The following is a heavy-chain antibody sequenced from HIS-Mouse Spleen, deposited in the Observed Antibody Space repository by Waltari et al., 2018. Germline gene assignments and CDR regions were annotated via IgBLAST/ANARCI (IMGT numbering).Heavy chain of an antibody. V-gene: IGHV4-39*07. CDR3: AREIPYSSSWYDWYFDL. J-gene: IGHJ2*01. D-gene: IGHD6-13*01. CDR1: VGSISISRYY. CDR2: IYYSGST. Sequence: HLQLQESGPGLVKPSETLSLTGTLSVGSISISRYYWGWIRQPPGKGLEWIGSIYYSGSTYYNPSLKSRVTISVDTSKNQFSLKLSSVTAADTAVYYCAREIPYSSSWYDWYFDLWGRGTLVTVSS.